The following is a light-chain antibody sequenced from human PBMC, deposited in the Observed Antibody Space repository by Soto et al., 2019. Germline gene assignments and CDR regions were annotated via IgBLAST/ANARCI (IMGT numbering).Light chain of an antibody. Sequence: QSVLTQPPSASGTPGQRVTISCSGSRSNIGSNNVYWYHQLPATAPKLLIDSNDKRPSGVPDRFSGSKSGTSASLAITGLQSEDEADYYCAAWDDSLNGVYVFGPGTKLTVL. CDR3: AAWDDSLNGVYV. CDR2: SND. V-gene: IGLV1-44*01. CDR1: RSNIGSNN. J-gene: IGLJ1*01.